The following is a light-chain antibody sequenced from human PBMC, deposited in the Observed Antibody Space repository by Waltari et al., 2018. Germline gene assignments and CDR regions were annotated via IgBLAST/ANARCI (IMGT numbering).Light chain of an antibody. Sequence: DIQMTQSPSSVSAYVGDRATITCRASQGINTWLAWYQQKPGKDPKLLIYAASRLQSGVPSRFSGSGSGTDFTLAISSLQPEDFATYYCQQANSFPLTFGGGTKVEIK. CDR2: AAS. V-gene: IGKV1-12*01. CDR3: QQANSFPLT. CDR1: QGINTW. J-gene: IGKJ4*01.